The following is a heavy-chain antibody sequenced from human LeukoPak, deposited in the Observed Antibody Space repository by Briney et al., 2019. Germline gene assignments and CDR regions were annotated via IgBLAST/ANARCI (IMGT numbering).Heavy chain of an antibody. J-gene: IGHJ4*02. CDR3: ARGSRTSVDY. CDR2: TYYSGST. D-gene: IGHD2-2*01. V-gene: IGHV4-59*01. Sequence: SETLSLTCTVSGGSISSYFWIWIRQSPGKGLEWIGYTYYSGSTNYNPSLKSRVTISVDTSKNEFSLNLSSVIAADTAVYYCARGSRTSVDYWGQGTLVTASS. CDR1: GGSISSYF.